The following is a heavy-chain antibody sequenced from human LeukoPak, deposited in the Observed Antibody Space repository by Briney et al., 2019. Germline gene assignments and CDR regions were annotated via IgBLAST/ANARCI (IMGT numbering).Heavy chain of an antibody. D-gene: IGHD3-22*01. V-gene: IGHV3-48*01. Sequence: GGSLRLSCAASGFAFSSYAMSWVRQAPGKGLEWVSYISSSSSTIYYADSVKGRFTISRDNAKNSLYLQTNSLRAEDTAVYYCARAQYYSDSTGYYYLHYWGQGTLVTVSS. J-gene: IGHJ4*02. CDR3: ARAQYYSDSTGYYYLHY. CDR1: GFAFSSYA. CDR2: ISSSSSTI.